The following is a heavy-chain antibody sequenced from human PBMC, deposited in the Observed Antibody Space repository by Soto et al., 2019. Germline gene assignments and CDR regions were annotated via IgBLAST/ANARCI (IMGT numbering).Heavy chain of an antibody. J-gene: IGHJ6*02. Sequence: QVQLVESGGGVVQPGRSLRLSCAASGFTFSSYAMHWVRQAPGKGLEWVAVISYDGSNKYYADSVKGRFTISRDNSKNTLYLQMSSLRAEDTAVYYCATDEAGLLWFGVGVGSKAYYYGMDVWGQGTTVPVS. CDR1: GFTFSSYA. CDR3: ATDEAGLLWFGVGVGSKAYYYGMDV. V-gene: IGHV3-30-3*01. D-gene: IGHD3-10*01. CDR2: ISYDGSNK.